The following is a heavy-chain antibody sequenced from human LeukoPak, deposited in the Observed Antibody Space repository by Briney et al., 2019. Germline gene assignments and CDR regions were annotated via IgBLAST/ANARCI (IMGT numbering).Heavy chain of an antibody. Sequence: GGSLRLSCTASGFTLGDYSMSWVRQAPGKGLEWVGFIRRKVYGGTTEYAASVKGRFTISRDDSQSVAYLQMNSLKTEDTAVYYCARTPTSEPAAIKFDYWGQGTLVTVSS. CDR2: IRRKVYGGTT. D-gene: IGHD2-2*01. CDR1: GFTLGDYS. V-gene: IGHV3-49*04. J-gene: IGHJ4*02. CDR3: ARTPTSEPAAIKFDY.